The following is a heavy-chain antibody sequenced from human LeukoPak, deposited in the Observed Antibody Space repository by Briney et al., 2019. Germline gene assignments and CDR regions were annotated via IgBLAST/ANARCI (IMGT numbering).Heavy chain of an antibody. D-gene: IGHD6-13*01. Sequence: PGGSLRLSCAASGFTFSSYAMHWVRQAPGKGLEYVSAISSNGGSTYYADSVKGRFTISRGNSKNTLYLQMGSLRAEDMAVYYCARGNSSSWYLDYWGQGTLVTVSS. CDR2: ISSNGGST. CDR1: GFTFSSYA. V-gene: IGHV3-64*02. J-gene: IGHJ4*02. CDR3: ARGNSSSWYLDY.